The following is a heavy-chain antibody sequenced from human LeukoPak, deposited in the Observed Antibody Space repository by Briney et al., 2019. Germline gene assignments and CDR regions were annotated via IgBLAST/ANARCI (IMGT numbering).Heavy chain of an antibody. D-gene: IGHD2-2*01. J-gene: IGHJ4*02. CDR3: ARSNYRTSHCYDY. V-gene: IGHV1-18*01. Sequence: ASVKVSCKASGSTFTSYGISWVRQGPGQGLEWMGWISAYNGNTNYAQNLQGRVTMTTDTSTSTAYMELRSLRSDDTDVYYCARSNYRTSHCYDYWGQGTLVTVSS. CDR1: GSTFTSYG. CDR2: ISAYNGNT.